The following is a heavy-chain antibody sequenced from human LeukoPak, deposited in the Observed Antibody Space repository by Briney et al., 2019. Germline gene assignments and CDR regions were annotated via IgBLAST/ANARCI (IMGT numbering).Heavy chain of an antibody. CDR1: GYSFTSSW. V-gene: IGHV5-10-1*01. CDR3: ARQHGRSAVIITWELDY. Sequence: GESLRIYSTGSGYSFTSSWITWVRQMPGKGLEWMGRIDPSDSYTDYSPSFQGHVTISADKSISTAFLQWSSLKASDTAMYYCARQHGRSAVIITWELDYWGQGTLVTVSS. D-gene: IGHD3-16*01. J-gene: IGHJ4*02. CDR2: IDPSDSYT.